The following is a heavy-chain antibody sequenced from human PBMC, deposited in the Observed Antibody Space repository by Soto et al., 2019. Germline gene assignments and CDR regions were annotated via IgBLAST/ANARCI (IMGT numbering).Heavy chain of an antibody. CDR1: GGSISSGGYS. Sequence: SETLSLTCAVSGGSISSGGYSWSWIRQPPGKGLEWIGYMYHSGSTYYNPSLKSRVTISIDRSKNQFSLKLSSVTAADTAVYYCARSPEMATIWEAFDYWGQGTLVTSPQ. V-gene: IGHV4-30-2*01. D-gene: IGHD5-12*01. CDR3: ARSPEMATIWEAFDY. J-gene: IGHJ4*02. CDR2: MYHSGST.